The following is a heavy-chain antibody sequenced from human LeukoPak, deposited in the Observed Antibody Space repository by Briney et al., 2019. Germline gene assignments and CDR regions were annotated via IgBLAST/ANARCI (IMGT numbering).Heavy chain of an antibody. V-gene: IGHV4-4*07. CDR2: IYTSGST. CDR1: GGSISSYY. CDR3: ARDTFEDIVVVPAAISPHYYYYYMDV. Sequence: SETLSLTCTVSGGSISSYYWSWLRQPAGKGLEWIGRIYTSGSTNYNPSLKSRVTISVDTSKNQFSLKLSSVTAADTAVYYCARDTFEDIVVVPAAISPHYYYYYMDVWGKGTTVTISS. D-gene: IGHD2-2*01. J-gene: IGHJ6*03.